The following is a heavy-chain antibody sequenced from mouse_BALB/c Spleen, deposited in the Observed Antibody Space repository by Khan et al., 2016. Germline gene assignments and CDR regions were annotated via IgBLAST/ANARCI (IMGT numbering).Heavy chain of an antibody. Sequence: VQLKESGPGLVKPSQSLSLTCTVTGYSITSDYAWNWIRQFPGNKLEWMGYISYSGSTSSNPSLKSRISITRDTSKNQFFLQLNSVTTEDTATYYCARGYYGSSYFDYWGQGTTLTVSS. J-gene: IGHJ2*01. CDR1: GYSITSDYA. CDR2: ISYSGST. D-gene: IGHD1-1*01. V-gene: IGHV3-2*02. CDR3: ARGYYGSSYFDY.